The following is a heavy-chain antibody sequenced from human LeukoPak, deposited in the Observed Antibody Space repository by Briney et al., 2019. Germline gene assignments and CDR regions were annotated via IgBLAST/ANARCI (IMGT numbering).Heavy chain of an antibody. J-gene: IGHJ5*02. Sequence: GGPLGLSCAASGFSFGNHGMHWVRQAPGKRLEWVAVIWDDGNNKRYANSVNGRFTISRDNSENTLYLQMNGLTAEDTAMYYCARDSYQDYYGRFDPWGQGTLVIVSS. CDR3: ARDSYQDYYGRFDP. CDR1: GFSFGNHG. CDR2: IWDDGNNK. V-gene: IGHV3-33*01. D-gene: IGHD3-10*01.